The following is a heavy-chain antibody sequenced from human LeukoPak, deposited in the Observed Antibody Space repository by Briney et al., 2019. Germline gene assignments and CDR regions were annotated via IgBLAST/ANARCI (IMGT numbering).Heavy chain of an antibody. Sequence: RSSETLSLTCTVSGGSIDSNSWTWIRQPPGKGLEWIGYIYYSGTTNYNPSLKSRVTMSVGMSKNQFSLKLSSVTAADTAVYYCARRSSSWKNWFDPWGQGTLVTVSS. CDR3: ARRSSSWKNWFDP. CDR1: GGSIDSNS. J-gene: IGHJ5*02. CDR2: IYYSGTT. V-gene: IGHV4-59*01. D-gene: IGHD6-13*01.